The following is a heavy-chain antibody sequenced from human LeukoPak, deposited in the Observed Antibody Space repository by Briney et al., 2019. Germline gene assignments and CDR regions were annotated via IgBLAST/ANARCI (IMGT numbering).Heavy chain of an antibody. D-gene: IGHD4-17*01. CDR2: IYTSGST. V-gene: IGHV4-4*07. CDR1: GGSISSYY. CDR3: ARLYGDYVLWGIPTYRFDP. Sequence: SETLSLTCTVSGGSISSYYWSWIRQPAGKGLEWIGRIYTSGSTNYNPSLKSRVTMSVDTSKNQFSLKLSSVTAADTAVYYCARLYGDYVLWGIPTYRFDPWGQGTLVTVSS. J-gene: IGHJ5*02.